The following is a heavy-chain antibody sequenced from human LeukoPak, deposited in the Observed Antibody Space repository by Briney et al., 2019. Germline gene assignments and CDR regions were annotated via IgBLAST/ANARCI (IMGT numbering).Heavy chain of an antibody. CDR1: GGSISSYY. D-gene: IGHD4-17*01. CDR2: IYYSGST. CDR3: ATPVDYGDYWYFDL. V-gene: IGHV4-39*01. J-gene: IGHJ2*01. Sequence: SETLSLTCTVSGGSISSYYWGWIRQPPGKGLEWIGSIYYSGSTYYNPSLKSRVTISVDTSKNQFSLKLSSVTAADTAVYYCATPVDYGDYWYFDLWGRGTLVTVSS.